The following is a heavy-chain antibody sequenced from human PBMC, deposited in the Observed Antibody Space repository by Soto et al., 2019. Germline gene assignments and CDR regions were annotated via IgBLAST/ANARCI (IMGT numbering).Heavy chain of an antibody. CDR2: ISSSGSTI. J-gene: IGHJ5*02. Sequence: QVQLVESGGGLVKPGGSLRLSCGASGASGFTFSDYYMTWIRQAPGKGLDWLSYISSSGSTIYYAGSVKGRFTISRDNAKNSLYLQMNSLRAEDTAMYYCGTVWESWGQGTLVTV. V-gene: IGHV3-11*01. CDR1: GFTFSDYY. D-gene: IGHD3-16*01. CDR3: GTVWES.